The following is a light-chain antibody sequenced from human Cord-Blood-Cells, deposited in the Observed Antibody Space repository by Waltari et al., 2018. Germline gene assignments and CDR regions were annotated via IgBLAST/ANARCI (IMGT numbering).Light chain of an antibody. CDR3: QQDNNWPPWT. CDR1: QSVSSN. CDR2: GAS. Sequence: DIVMTQSPATLSVPPGERATHPCKASQSVSSNLAWYPQKPGQAPRLLIYGASTRATGIPARFSGSESGTEFTLTTSSLQSEDFAGYYCQQDNNWPPWTFGQGTKVEIK. V-gene: IGKV3-15*01. J-gene: IGKJ1*01.